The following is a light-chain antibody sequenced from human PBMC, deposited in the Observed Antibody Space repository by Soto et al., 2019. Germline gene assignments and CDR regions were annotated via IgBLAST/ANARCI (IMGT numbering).Light chain of an antibody. CDR3: AAWDDSLNCWV. J-gene: IGLJ3*02. CDR2: SNN. CDR1: SSNIGSNT. V-gene: IGLV1-44*01. Sequence: QSVLTQPPSASGTPGQGVTISCSGSSSNIGSNTVNWYQQLPGTAPKLLIYSNNQRPSGVPDRFSGSKSGTSASLAISGLQSEDEADYYCAAWDDSLNCWVFGGGTQLTVL.